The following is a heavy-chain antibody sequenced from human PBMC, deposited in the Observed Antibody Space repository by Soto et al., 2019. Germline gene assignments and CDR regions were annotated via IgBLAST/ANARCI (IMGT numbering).Heavy chain of an antibody. D-gene: IGHD3-22*01. CDR2: IIPIFGTA. CDR3: ARVGVAITMLVAPPVRYGTDV. J-gene: IGHJ6*02. CDR1: GGTFSSYA. V-gene: IGHV1-69*06. Sequence: QVQLVQSGAEVKKPGSSVKVSCKASGGTFSSYAISWVRQAPGQGLEWMGGIIPIFGTANYAQKFQGRVTITADKTTSTAYMELSSLRSEDTAVYYCARVGVAITMLVAPPVRYGTDVWGQGTTVTASS.